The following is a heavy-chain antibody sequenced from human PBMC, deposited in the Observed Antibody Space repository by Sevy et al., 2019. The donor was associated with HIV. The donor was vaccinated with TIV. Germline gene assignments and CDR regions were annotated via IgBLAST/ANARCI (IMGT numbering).Heavy chain of an antibody. CDR1: GGSISSSSYY. CDR2: IYYSGNT. Sequence: GSLSLTCIVSGGSISSSSYYWGWIRQPPGKGLEWIGSIYYSGNTYYNPSLKSRVTISVDTSKKQFSLKLSSVTAADTAVYYCATRLGYCSGSSCYPPEYFHHWGQGTLVTVSS. J-gene: IGHJ1*01. D-gene: IGHD2-15*01. CDR3: ATRLGYCSGSSCYPPEYFHH. V-gene: IGHV4-39*01.